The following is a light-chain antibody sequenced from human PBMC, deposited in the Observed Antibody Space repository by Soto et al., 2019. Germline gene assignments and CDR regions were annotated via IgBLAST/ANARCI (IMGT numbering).Light chain of an antibody. CDR3: CSYAGSDTMI. V-gene: IGLV2-8*01. CDR1: SSDVGGYHY. Sequence: QSALTQPPSASGSPGQSVTISCTGTSSDVGGYHYVSWYQQHPGKAPKLMIYEVNKRPSGVPDRFSGSKSGNTASLTVSGLQAEDEADYYCCSYAGSDTMIFGGGTKVTVL. CDR2: EVN. J-gene: IGLJ2*01.